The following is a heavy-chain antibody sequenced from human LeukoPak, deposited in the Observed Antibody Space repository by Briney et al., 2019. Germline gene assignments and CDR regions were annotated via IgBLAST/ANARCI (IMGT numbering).Heavy chain of an antibody. D-gene: IGHD2-15*01. CDR1: GYTFTSYG. J-gene: IGHJ3*02. CDR3: ARDGCSGGSCSPSENDAFDI. CDR2: ISAYNGNT. V-gene: IGHV1-18*01. Sequence: ASVKVSCKASGYTFTSYGICWVRQAPGQGLEWMGWISAYNGNTNYAQKLQGRVTMTTDTSTSTAYMELRSLRSDDTAVYYCARDGCSGGSCSPSENDAFDIWGQGTMVTVSS.